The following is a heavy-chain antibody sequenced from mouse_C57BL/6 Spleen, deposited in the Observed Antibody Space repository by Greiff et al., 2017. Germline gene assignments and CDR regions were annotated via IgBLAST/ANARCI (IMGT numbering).Heavy chain of an antibody. D-gene: IGHD2-1*01. J-gene: IGHJ2*01. CDR1: GYTFTSYW. CDR2: IDPSDSYT. Sequence: QVQLQQPGAELVMPGASVKLSCKASGYTFTSYWMHWVKQRPGQGLEWIGEIDPSDSYTNYNQKFKGKSTLTVDKSSSTAYRQLSSLTSEDSAVYYCARGGNSDYFDYWGQGTTLTVSS. V-gene: IGHV1-69*01. CDR3: ARGGNSDYFDY.